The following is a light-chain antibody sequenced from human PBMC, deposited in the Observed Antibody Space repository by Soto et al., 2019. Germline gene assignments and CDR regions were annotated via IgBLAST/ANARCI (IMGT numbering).Light chain of an antibody. V-gene: IGLV2-8*02. CDR2: EII. J-gene: IGLJ1*01. CDR3: SSYAGSSNFV. CDR1: SSDVGGYNY. Sequence: QSALTQPPSASRSPGQSVTISCTGTSSDVGGYNYVSWYQQHPGKAPKLMIYEIIKRPSGVPDRFSGSKSGNTASLTVSGLQAEDEADYYCSSYAGSSNFVFGTGTKVTVL.